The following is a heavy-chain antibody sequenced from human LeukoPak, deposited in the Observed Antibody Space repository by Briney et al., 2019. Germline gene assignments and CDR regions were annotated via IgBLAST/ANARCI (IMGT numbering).Heavy chain of an antibody. CDR1: GFTFSSYG. V-gene: IGHV3-33*05. J-gene: IGHJ4*02. CDR2: ISYDGSNK. D-gene: IGHD3-10*01. CDR3: ARGPGSGIGGG. Sequence: GGSLRLSCAASGFTFSSYGMHWVRQAPGKGLEWVAVISYDGSNKYYADSVKGRFTISRDNSKNTLYLQMNSLRAEDTAVYYCARGPGSGIGGGWGQGTLVTVSS.